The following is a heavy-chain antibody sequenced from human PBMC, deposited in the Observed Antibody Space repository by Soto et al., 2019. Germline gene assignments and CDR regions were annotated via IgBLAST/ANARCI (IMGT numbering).Heavy chain of an antibody. J-gene: IGHJ5*02. D-gene: IGHD3-3*01. Sequence: QVQLQESGPGLVKPSQTLSLTCTVSGGSISSGGYSWSWICQHPGKGLERIGYIYYRGSTYYNPSLKRRVTISVGTSKNQFSLKLSSVTAADTAVYYGAGAGRCLESDDWFDTWGQGTMVTVSS. V-gene: IGHV4-31*03. CDR3: AGAGRCLESDDWFDT. CDR1: GGSISSGGYS. CDR2: IYYRGST.